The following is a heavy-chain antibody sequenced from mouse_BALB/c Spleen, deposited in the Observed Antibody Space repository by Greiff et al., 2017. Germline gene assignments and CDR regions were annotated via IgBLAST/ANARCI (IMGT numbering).Heavy chain of an antibody. CDR2: IYPGSGST. Sequence: VQLQQSGAELVKPGTSVKLSCKASGYNFTSYWINWVKLRPGQGLEWIGDIYPGSGSTNYNEKFKSKATLTVDTSSSTAYMQLSSLASEDSALYYCARSSLLLFYYFDYWGQGTTLTVSS. V-gene: IGHV1-55*01. CDR1: GYNFTSYW. D-gene: IGHD2-12*01. J-gene: IGHJ2*01. CDR3: ARSSLLLFYYFDY.